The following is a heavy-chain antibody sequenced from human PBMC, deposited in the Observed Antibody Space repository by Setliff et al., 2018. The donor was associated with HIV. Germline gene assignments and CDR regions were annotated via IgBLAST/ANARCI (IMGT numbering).Heavy chain of an antibody. D-gene: IGHD3-3*02. CDR2: IYNTGST. CDR1: GGSISSGGFY. CDR3: ARDTFYLDY. Sequence: KPSETLSLTCTVPGGSISSGGFYWTWIRQHPGKGLEWIGYIYNTGSTYHSPSLESRVTISLDTSKNQFSLKMRSVTAADTAIYYCARDTFYLDYWGQGALVTVSS. J-gene: IGHJ4*02. V-gene: IGHV4-31*03.